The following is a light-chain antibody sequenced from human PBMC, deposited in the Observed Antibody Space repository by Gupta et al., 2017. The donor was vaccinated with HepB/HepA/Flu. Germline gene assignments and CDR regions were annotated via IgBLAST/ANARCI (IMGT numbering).Light chain of an antibody. CDR3: CSYAGSSSLV. CDR2: EVS. J-gene: IGLJ2*01. Sequence: QSALTQPASVSGSPGQSSTTSCTGTSSDVGSYNPLSWYQQHAGNAPKLMIYEVSKRPSGVSNRFSGSKSGNTASLTTSGLQAEDEAYYYCCSYAGSSSLVFGGGTKLTVL. V-gene: IGLV2-23*02. CDR1: SSDVGSYNP.